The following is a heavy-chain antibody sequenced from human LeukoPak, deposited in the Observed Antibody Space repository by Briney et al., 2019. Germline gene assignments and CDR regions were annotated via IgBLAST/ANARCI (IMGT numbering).Heavy chain of an antibody. V-gene: IGHV3-20*04. D-gene: IGHD3-3*01. CDR3: AREGRITIFGVVSKWFDP. J-gene: IGHJ5*02. CDR1: GFPFDDYD. Sequence: GGSLRLSCAASGFPFDDYDMNWVRQAPGKGLEWVSGINWNGVRTAYADSVKGRFAISRDNAKNSLYLQMNTLRDEDTALYYCAREGRITIFGVVSKWFDPWGQGTLVTVSS. CDR2: INWNGVRT.